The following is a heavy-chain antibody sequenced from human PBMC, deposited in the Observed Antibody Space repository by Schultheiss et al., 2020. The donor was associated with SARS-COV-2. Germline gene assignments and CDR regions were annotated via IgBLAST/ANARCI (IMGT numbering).Heavy chain of an antibody. CDR3: ARNKGSGSYYDFDY. CDR2: IDWDDDK. V-gene: IGHV2-70*11. D-gene: IGHD3-10*01. Sequence: SGPTLVKPTQTLTLTCTFSGFSLSTSGMCVSWIRQPPGKALEWLARIDWDDDKYYSTSLKTRLTISKDTSKNQVVLTMTNMDPVDTATYYCARNKGSGSYYDFDYWGQVTLVTVSS. CDR1: GFSLSTSGMC. J-gene: IGHJ4*02.